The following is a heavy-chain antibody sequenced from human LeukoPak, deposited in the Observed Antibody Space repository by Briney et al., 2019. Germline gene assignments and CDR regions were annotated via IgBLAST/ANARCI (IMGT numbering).Heavy chain of an antibody. CDR2: VHYTDSP. D-gene: IGHD1-7*01. CDR1: GDSITTHY. V-gene: IGHV4-59*11. CDR3: ARDRRRELVHAFDV. Sequence: SGTLFLTCTVSGDSITTHYWSWIRQPPGKGLEWIGYVHYTDSPNFNPSLKSRVTISLDTSKNQFSLKLTSVTAADAAVYYCARDRRRELVHAFDVWGRGTMVTVSS. J-gene: IGHJ3*01.